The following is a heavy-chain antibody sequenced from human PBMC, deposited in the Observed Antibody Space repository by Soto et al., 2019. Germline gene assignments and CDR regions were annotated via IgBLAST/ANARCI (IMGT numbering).Heavy chain of an antibody. D-gene: IGHD2-15*01. J-gene: IGHJ6*02. CDR3: ASDRKYCSGGSCYPYYGMDV. CDR1: GFTFSSYA. CDR2: ISYDGSNK. Sequence: PGGSLRLSCAASGFTFSSYAMHWVRQAPGKGLEWVAVISYDGSNKYYADSVKGRFTISRDNSKNTLYLQMNSLRAEDTAVYYCASDRKYCSGGSCYPYYGMDVWGQGTTVTVSS. V-gene: IGHV3-30-3*01.